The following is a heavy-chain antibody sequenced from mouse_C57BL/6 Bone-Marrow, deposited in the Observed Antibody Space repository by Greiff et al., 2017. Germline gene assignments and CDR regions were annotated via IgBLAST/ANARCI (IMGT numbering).Heavy chain of an antibody. J-gene: IGHJ3*01. Sequence: QVQLQQSGPGLVQPSQSLSITCTVSGFSLTSYGVHWVRQSPGKGLEWLGVIWSGGSTDYNAAFISRLSISKDNSKSQVFFKMNSLQADDTAIYYCATPTGTPWFAYWGQGTLVTVSA. V-gene: IGHV2-2*01. CDR1: GFSLTSYG. CDR2: IWSGGST. D-gene: IGHD4-1*02. CDR3: ATPTGTPWFAY.